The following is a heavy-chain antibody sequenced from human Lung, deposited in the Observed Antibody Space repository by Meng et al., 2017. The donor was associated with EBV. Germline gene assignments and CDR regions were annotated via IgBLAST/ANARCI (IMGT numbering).Heavy chain of an antibody. CDR1: GYTFTSYA. CDR2: INGGNGKT. CDR3: ARDVVVPAALTVRIDY. J-gene: IGHJ4*02. V-gene: IGHV1-3*01. Sequence: QVQLVQCGAEVKKPGASVKVSCKAFGYTFTSYAIHWVRQAPGQRLEWMGWINGGNGKTKYSQKFQGRVTITRDTSASTAYMELSSLRSEDTAVYYCARDVVVPAALTVRIDYWGQGTLVTVSS. D-gene: IGHD2-2*01.